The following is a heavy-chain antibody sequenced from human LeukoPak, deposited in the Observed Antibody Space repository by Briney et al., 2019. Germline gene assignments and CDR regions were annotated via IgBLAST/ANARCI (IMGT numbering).Heavy chain of an antibody. CDR3: ARDLANWGVDY. CDR1: GGSFSGYY. J-gene: IGHJ4*02. CDR2: INHGGST. V-gene: IGHV4-34*01. D-gene: IGHD7-27*01. Sequence: SETLSLTCAVYGGSFSGYYCSWIRQPPGKGLEWTGEINHGGSTNYNPSLKSRVTRSVDTSKNQFSLKLSSVTAADTAVYYCARDLANWGVDYWGQGTLVTVSS.